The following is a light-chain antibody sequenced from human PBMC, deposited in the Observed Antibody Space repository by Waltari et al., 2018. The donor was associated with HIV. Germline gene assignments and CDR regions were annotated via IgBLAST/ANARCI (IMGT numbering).Light chain of an antibody. CDR1: QLGDRL. J-gene: IGLJ2*01. V-gene: IGLV3-1*01. Sequence: SYVLTQTPSISVSPGQTSNIICSGDQLGDRLVSWYAQNTGHSPVLIMYEDRTRASGSPERFSGANSGNTATLTISGTLPLDEADYYCQTWDMHTVVFGGGTKLTVL. CDR3: QTWDMHTVV. CDR2: EDR.